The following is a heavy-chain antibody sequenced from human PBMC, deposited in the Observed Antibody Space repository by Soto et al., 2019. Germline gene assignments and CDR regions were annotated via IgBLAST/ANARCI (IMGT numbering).Heavy chain of an antibody. J-gene: IGHJ6*02. V-gene: IGHV3-30*18. Sequence: QVQLVESGGGVVQPGRSLRLSCAASGFTFNTYGMHWVRQSPGKGLEWVAVISYDGSNKYYADSVKGRLTISRDNSKNTLYLQMNSLRAEDTAVYYCAKGQHCSSTSCYFYYYGMDVWGQGTTVAGSS. CDR3: AKGQHCSSTSCYFYYYGMDV. D-gene: IGHD2-2*01. CDR2: ISYDGSNK. CDR1: GFTFNTYG.